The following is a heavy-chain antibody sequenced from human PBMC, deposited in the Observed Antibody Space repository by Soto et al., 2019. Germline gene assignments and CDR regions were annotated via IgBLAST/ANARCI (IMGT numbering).Heavy chain of an antibody. CDR1: GFTFSSYS. D-gene: IGHD7-27*01. Sequence: GGSLRLSCAASGFTFSSYSMNWVRQAPGKGLVWVSRISTTGSSTGYADSVKGRFTISRDNAQNTLYLQMNSLRAEDTALYYCARVGTGAYYFDYWGLGTLVTVSS. CDR2: ISTTGSST. CDR3: ARVGTGAYYFDY. V-gene: IGHV3-74*01. J-gene: IGHJ4*02.